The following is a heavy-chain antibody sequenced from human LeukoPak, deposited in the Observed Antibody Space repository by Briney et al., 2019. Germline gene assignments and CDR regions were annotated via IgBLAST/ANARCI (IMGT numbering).Heavy chain of an antibody. V-gene: IGHV4-34*01. CDR3: AGRGEEWLPLDYYGMDV. J-gene: IGHJ6*02. CDR1: GGSFSGYY. Sequence: SETLSLTCAVYGGSFSGYYWSWIRQPPGKGLEWIGEINHSGSTNYNPSLKSRVTISVDTSKNQFSLKLSSVTAADTAVYYCAGRGEEWLPLDYYGMDVWGQGTTVTVSS. CDR2: INHSGST. D-gene: IGHD3-3*01.